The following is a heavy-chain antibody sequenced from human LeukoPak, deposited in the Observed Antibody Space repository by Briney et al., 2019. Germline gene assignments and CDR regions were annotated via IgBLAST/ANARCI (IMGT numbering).Heavy chain of an antibody. CDR1: GGSITSYY. Sequence: SETLSLTSTVEGGSITSYYWSWIRQLPGELSGWDGYTLYSVCPNSHTSPKTRVTIPVETPKKQFSLKLGSVTAAATPVYYVAGEKCSSTSCYYKDAFDIWGQGTMVTVSS. J-gene: IGHJ3*02. D-gene: IGHD2-2*01. CDR3: AGEKCSSTSCYYKDAFDI. V-gene: IGHV4-59*12. CDR2: TLYSVCP.